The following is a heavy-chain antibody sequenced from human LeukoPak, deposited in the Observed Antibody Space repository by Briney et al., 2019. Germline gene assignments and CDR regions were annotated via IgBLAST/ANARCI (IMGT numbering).Heavy chain of an antibody. V-gene: IGHV4-34*01. CDR3: ARESVGCFDY. CDR2: INHSGST. Sequence: SETLSLTCAVYGGSFSGYYWSWIRQPPGKGLEWIGEINHSGSTNYNPSLKSRVTISVDTSKNQFSLKLSSVTAADTAVYYRARESVGCFDYWGQGTLVTVSS. CDR1: GGSFSGYY. D-gene: IGHD6-19*01. J-gene: IGHJ4*02.